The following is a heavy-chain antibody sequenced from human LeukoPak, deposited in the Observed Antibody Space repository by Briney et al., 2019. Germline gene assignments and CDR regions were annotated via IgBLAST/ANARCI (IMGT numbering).Heavy chain of an antibody. J-gene: IGHJ4*02. CDR3: ASPSGASSW. D-gene: IGHD2/OR15-2a*01. Sequence: SETLSLTCAVFGGSITSNIWWSWVCQPPGKGLEWIGEIYRSGKTNYNPSLKSRVIIAVDKSKNQFSLTLSSVTAADTAVYYCASPSGASSWWGQGTLVTVSS. V-gene: IGHV4-4*02. CDR1: GGSITSNIW. CDR2: IYRSGKT.